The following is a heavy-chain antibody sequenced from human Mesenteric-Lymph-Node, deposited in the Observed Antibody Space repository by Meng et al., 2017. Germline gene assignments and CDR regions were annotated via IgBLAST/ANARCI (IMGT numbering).Heavy chain of an antibody. J-gene: IGHJ6*02. D-gene: IGHD6-13*01. CDR2: INHSGST. CDR1: GGSFSGYY. CDR3: ARDASGYSSSWPLYYYYGMDV. V-gene: IGHV4-34*01. Sequence: GSLRLSCAVYGGSFSGYYWSWIRQPPGKGLEWIGEINHSGSTNYNPSLKSRVTISVDTSKNQFSLKLSSVTAADTAVYYCARDASGYSSSWPLYYYYGMDVWGQGTTVTVSS.